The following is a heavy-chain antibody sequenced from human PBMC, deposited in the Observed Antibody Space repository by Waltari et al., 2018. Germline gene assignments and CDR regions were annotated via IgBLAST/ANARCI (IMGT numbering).Heavy chain of an antibody. J-gene: IGHJ6*02. CDR3: ARDTLTMIVVVTPSYGMDV. CDR1: GYTFTSYA. Sequence: QVQLVQSGAEVKKPGASVKVSCKASGYTFTSYAMHWVRQAPGQRLEWMGWSNAGNGNTKDSQKFQGRVTITRDTSASTAYMELSSLRSEETAVYYCARDTLTMIVVVTPSYGMDVWGQGTTVTVSS. V-gene: IGHV1-3*01. CDR2: SNAGNGNT. D-gene: IGHD3-22*01.